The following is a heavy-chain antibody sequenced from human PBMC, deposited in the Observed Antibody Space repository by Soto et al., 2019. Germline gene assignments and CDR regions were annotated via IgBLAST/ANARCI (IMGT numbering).Heavy chain of an antibody. D-gene: IGHD3-22*01. V-gene: IGHV1-18*01. CDR3: ARDSRITMIVVVISAFDI. J-gene: IGHJ3*02. CDR1: GYTFTSYG. Sequence: ASVKVSCKASGYTFTSYGISWVRQAPGQGLEWMGWISAYNGNTNYAQKLQGRVTMTTDTSTSTAYMELRSLRSDDTAVYYCARDSRITMIVVVISAFDIWGQGTMVTVSS. CDR2: ISAYNGNT.